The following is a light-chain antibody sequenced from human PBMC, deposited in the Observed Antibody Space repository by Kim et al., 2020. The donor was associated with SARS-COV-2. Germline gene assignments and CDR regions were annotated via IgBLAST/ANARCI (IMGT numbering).Light chain of an antibody. V-gene: IGLV1-44*01. Sequence: ELTQPPSASGTPGQRVTISCSGSTSNIGSKTVNWYQQLPGTAPKLLIYNDNQRPSGVPDRFSGSKSGTSASLAISGLQSEDEADYYCSAWDDSLNDVVFGGGTQLTVL. CDR1: TSNIGSKT. J-gene: IGLJ2*01. CDR2: NDN. CDR3: SAWDDSLNDVV.